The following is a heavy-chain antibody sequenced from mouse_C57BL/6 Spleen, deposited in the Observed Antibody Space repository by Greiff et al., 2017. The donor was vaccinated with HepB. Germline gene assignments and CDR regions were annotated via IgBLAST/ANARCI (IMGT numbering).Heavy chain of an antibody. Sequence: EVNLVESEGGLVQPGSSMKLSCTASGFTFSDYYMAWVRQVPEKGLEWVANINYDGSSTYYLDSLKSRFIISRDNAKNILYLQMSSLKSEDTATYYCAREGTVYFDYWGQGTTLTVSS. V-gene: IGHV5-16*01. D-gene: IGHD3-3*01. CDR3: AREGTVYFDY. CDR1: GFTFSDYY. CDR2: INYDGSST. J-gene: IGHJ2*01.